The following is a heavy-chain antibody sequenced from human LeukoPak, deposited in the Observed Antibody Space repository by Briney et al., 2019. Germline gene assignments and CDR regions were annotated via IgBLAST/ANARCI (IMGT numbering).Heavy chain of an antibody. V-gene: IGHV1-69*05. D-gene: IGHD3-9*01. CDR3: AREYYDILTGSKGGAFDI. CDR1: GGTFSSYA. J-gene: IGHJ3*02. Sequence: ASVKVSCKASGGTFSSYAISWARQAPGQGLEWMGRIIPIFGTANYAQKFQGRVTITTDESTSTAYMELSSLRSEDTAVYYCAREYYDILTGSKGGAFDIWGQGTMVTVSS. CDR2: IIPIFGTA.